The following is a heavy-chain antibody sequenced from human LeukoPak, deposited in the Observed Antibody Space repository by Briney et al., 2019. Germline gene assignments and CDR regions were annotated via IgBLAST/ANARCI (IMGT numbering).Heavy chain of an antibody. CDR2: ISSSSSYI. J-gene: IGHJ5*02. CDR1: GFTFSSYS. V-gene: IGHV3-21*01. Sequence: GGSLRLSCAASGFTFSSYSMNWVRQAPGKGLEWVSSISSSSSYIYYADSVKGRFTISRDNAKSSLYLQMNSLRAEDTAVYYCARVLAVAGLNWFDPWGQGTLVTVSS. D-gene: IGHD6-19*01. CDR3: ARVLAVAGLNWFDP.